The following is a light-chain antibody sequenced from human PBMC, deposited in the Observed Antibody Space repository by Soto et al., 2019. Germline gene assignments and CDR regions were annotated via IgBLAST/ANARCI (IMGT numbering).Light chain of an antibody. Sequence: DIVMTQSPDSLAVSLGERATINCKSSQSVFYSSNSKNYLAWYQQKPGQPPKLLIYWASARESGVPDRFGGSGSGTDFTLTISSLQAEDVAVYFCQQYFSSPPTFGGGTKVEIK. CDR1: QSVFYSSNSKNY. J-gene: IGKJ4*01. CDR3: QQYFSSPPT. CDR2: WAS. V-gene: IGKV4-1*01.